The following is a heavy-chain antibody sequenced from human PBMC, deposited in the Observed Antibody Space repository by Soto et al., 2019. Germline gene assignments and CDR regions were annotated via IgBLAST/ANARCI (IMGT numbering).Heavy chain of an antibody. CDR3: AKGRSGWDLKTQNLDY. D-gene: IGHD6-19*01. CDR1: GFTFSSYA. CDR2: ISGSGGST. Sequence: SLRLSCAASGFTFSSYAMSWVRQAPGKGLEWVSAISGSGGSTYYADSVKGRFTISRDNSKNTLYLQMNSLRAEDTAVYYCAKGRSGWDLKTQNLDYWGQGTLVTV. V-gene: IGHV3-23*01. J-gene: IGHJ4*02.